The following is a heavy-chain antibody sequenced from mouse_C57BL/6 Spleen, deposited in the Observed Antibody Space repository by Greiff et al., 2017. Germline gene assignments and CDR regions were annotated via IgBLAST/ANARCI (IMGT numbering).Heavy chain of an antibody. CDR3: ARGEVAY. V-gene: IGHV1-81*01. CDR2: IYPRRGNT. J-gene: IGHJ3*01. Sequence: VQVVESGAELARPGASVKLSCKASGYTFTSYGISWVKQRTGQGLEWIGEIYPRRGNTYYNEKFKGKATLTADKSSSTAYMELRSLTSEDSAVYFWARGEVAYWGQGTLVTVSA. CDR1: GYTFTSYG.